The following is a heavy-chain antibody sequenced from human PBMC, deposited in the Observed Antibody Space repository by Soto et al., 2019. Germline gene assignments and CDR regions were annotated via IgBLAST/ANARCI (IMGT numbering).Heavy chain of an antibody. J-gene: IGHJ4*02. CDR2: ISGSGGST. Sequence: GGSLRLSCAASGFTFSSYAMSWVRQAPGKGLEWVSAISGSGGSTYYADSVKGRFTISRDNSKNTLYLQMNSLRAEDTAVYYCAKDTALIPSSIAAAGSTTFDYWGQGTLVTVSS. D-gene: IGHD6-13*01. CDR1: GFTFSSYA. V-gene: IGHV3-23*01. CDR3: AKDTALIPSSIAAAGSTTFDY.